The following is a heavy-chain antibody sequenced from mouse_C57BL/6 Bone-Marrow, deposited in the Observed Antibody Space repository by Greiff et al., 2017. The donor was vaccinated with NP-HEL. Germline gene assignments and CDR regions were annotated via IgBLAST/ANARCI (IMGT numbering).Heavy chain of an antibody. J-gene: IGHJ1*01. CDR2: SRNKANDYTT. D-gene: IGHD1-1*01. V-gene: IGHV7-1*02. CDR1: GFTFSDFY. CDR3: ARDYYGSSYWYFDV. Sequence: EVKLMDSGGGLVQPGGSLRLSCATSGFTFSDFYMEWVRQPPGKRLEWIAASRNKANDYTTEYSASVKGRIIVSRDTSQSILYLQMNALRAEDTAIYYCARDYYGSSYWYFDVWGAGTTVTVSS.